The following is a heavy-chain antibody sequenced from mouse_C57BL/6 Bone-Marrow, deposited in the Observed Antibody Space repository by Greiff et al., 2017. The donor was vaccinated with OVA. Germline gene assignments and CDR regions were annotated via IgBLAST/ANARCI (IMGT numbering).Heavy chain of an antibody. J-gene: IGHJ4*01. CDR1: GYTFTDYN. Sequence: EVQLQQSGPELVKPGASVKMSCKASGYTFTDYNMHWVKQSHGKSLEWIGYINPNNGGTSYNQKFKGKATLTVNKSSSTAYMALRSLTSEDSAVYYCAKLYYVHYYAMEDWGQGISVTVS. D-gene: IGHD1-1*01. V-gene: IGHV1-22*01. CDR2: INPNNGGT. CDR3: AKLYYVHYYAMED.